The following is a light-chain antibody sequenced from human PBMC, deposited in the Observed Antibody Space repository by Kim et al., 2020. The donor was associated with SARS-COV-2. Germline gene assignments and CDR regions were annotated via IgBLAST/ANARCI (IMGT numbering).Light chain of an antibody. V-gene: IGLV2-14*03. Sequence: QFALTQPASVSGSPGQSITMSCTGDNSDVGRYNFVSWYQQHPGKAPKLLIYDVSSRPSGISDRFSGSKSGNTASLTISGLQTDIEADYYCSSFTSSNTRLFGGGTKLTVL. CDR3: SSFTSSNTRL. J-gene: IGLJ2*01. CDR2: DVS. CDR1: NSDVGRYNF.